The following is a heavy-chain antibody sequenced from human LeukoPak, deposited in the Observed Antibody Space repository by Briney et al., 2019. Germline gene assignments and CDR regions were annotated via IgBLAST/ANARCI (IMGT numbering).Heavy chain of an antibody. CDR1: GGTFSSYA. D-gene: IGHD2-15*01. Sequence: GASVKVSCKASGGTFSSYAISWVRQAPGQGLEWMGGIIPIFGTANYAQKFQGRVTITADESTSTAYMELSSLRSEDAAVYYCASLSISYCSGGSCYSGWFDPWGQGTLVTVSS. V-gene: IGHV1-69*13. CDR3: ASLSISYCSGGSCYSGWFDP. J-gene: IGHJ5*02. CDR2: IIPIFGTA.